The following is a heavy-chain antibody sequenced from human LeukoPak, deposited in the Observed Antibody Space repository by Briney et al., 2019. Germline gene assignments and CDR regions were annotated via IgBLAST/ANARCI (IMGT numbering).Heavy chain of an antibody. J-gene: IGHJ6*02. CDR1: GFTFSSYG. V-gene: IGHV3-NL1*01. CDR2: IYSGGST. CDR3: ARGAIVVVPAASDPYGMDV. D-gene: IGHD2-2*01. Sequence: GGSLRLSCAASGFTFSSYGMHWVRQAPGKGLEWVSVIYSGGSTYYADSVKGRFTISRDNSKNTLYLQMNSLRAEDTAVYYCARGAIVVVPAASDPYGMDVWGQGTTVTVSS.